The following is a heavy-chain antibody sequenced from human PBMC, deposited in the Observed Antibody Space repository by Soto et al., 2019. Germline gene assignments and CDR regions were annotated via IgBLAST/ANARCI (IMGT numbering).Heavy chain of an antibody. D-gene: IGHD2-21*01. CDR3: ARGGGGGLFEH. J-gene: IGHJ4*02. CDR2: ISPKSTYR. CDR1: GFPFSYYC. Sequence: GGSLRLSCATSGFPFSYYCMSWIRQAPGKGLEWLSHISPKSTYRNYADSLKGRFTISRDNTKSSLFLQMNSLGVEDTAVYYCARGGGGGLFEHWGQGVLVTVSS. V-gene: IGHV3-11*06.